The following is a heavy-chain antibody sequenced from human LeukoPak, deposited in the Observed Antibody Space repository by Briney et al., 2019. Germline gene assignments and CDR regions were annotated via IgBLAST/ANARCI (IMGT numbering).Heavy chain of an antibody. J-gene: IGHJ5*02. CDR3: AKPVDIVATDPGQNWFDP. D-gene: IGHD5-12*01. V-gene: IGHV3-30*02. Sequence: GGSLRLSCAASGFTFSSYGMHWVRQAPGKGLEWVAYIRYEGSNKYYADSVKGRFTISRDNSKNTLYLQMNSLRAEDTAVYYCAKPVDIVATDPGQNWFDPWGQGTLVTVSS. CDR1: GFTFSSYG. CDR2: IRYEGSNK.